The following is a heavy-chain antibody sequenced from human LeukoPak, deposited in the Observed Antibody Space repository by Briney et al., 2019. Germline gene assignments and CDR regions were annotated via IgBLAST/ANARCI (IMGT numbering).Heavy chain of an antibody. Sequence: PSETLSLTCTVSGGSISTTNYYWGWIRQPPGRDLEWIGSIYSSGNTYYNPSLESRVTISVDTSKNQLSLKLTSATAADTSVYCCARHSGLRSPFDPWGQGTLVTVSS. CDR2: IYSSGNT. D-gene: IGHD3-3*01. CDR1: GGSISTTNYY. J-gene: IGHJ5*02. V-gene: IGHV4-39*01. CDR3: ARHSGLRSPFDP.